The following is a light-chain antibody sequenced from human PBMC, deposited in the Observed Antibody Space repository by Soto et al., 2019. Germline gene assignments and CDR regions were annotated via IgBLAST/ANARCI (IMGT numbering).Light chain of an antibody. CDR2: DAS. J-gene: IGKJ5*01. V-gene: IGKV3-11*01. CDR1: QSVGGH. CDR3: QQRNNWPPSIT. Sequence: EIVLTQSPATLSLSPGERATLSCRASQSVGGHLAWYQQKPGQAPRLLIYDASDRATGIPARFSGSGSETDFTLTNSSLVPDDFAVYYCQQRNNWPPSITFGQGTRLEIK.